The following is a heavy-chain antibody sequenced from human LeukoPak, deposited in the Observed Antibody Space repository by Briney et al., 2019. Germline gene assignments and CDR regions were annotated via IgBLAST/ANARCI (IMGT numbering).Heavy chain of an antibody. CDR1: GGSISSGGYY. J-gene: IGHJ4*02. CDR3: ARSSSPHHILFDY. CDR2: IYYSGST. V-gene: IGHV4-31*03. Sequence: SETLSLTCTVSGGSISSGGYYWSWIRQHPGKGLEWIGYIYYSGSTYYNPFLKSRVTISVDTSKNQFSLKLSSVTAADTAVYYCARSSSPHHILFDYWGQGTLVTVSS. D-gene: IGHD6-6*01.